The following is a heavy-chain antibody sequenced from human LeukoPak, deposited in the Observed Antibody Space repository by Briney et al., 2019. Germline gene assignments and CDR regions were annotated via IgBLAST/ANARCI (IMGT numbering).Heavy chain of an antibody. Sequence: GGSLRLPCAASGFTFSNYWMHWVRQAPGKGLVWVSRINSDGSSTSYADSVKGRFTISRDNTKNTLYLQMNSLRAEDTAVYYCARGLYSGSYYSDYWGQGTLATVSS. J-gene: IGHJ4*02. V-gene: IGHV3-74*01. CDR3: ARGLYSGSYYSDY. CDR2: INSDGSST. CDR1: GFTFSNYW. D-gene: IGHD1-26*01.